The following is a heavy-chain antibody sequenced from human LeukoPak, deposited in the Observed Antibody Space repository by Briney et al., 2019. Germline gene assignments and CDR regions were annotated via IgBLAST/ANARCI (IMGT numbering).Heavy chain of an antibody. CDR3: AKALGNVALGSMDV. V-gene: IGHV3-48*03. D-gene: IGHD1-1*01. CDR2: ISSSGSTI. J-gene: IGHJ6*03. Sequence: PGGSLRLSCAASGFTFSSYEMNWVRQAPGKGLEWVSYISSSGSTIYYADSVKGRFTISRDNAKNSLYLQMNSLRAEDTAVYYCAKALGNVALGSMDVWGKGTTVTVSS. CDR1: GFTFSSYE.